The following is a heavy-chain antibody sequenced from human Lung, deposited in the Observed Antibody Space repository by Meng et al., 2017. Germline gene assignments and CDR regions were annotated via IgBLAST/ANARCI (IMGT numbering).Heavy chain of an antibody. CDR1: GGSFSDYY. J-gene: IGHJ4*02. CDR3: ARGPTTMAHDFDH. D-gene: IGHD4-11*01. V-gene: IGHV4-34*01. Sequence: GQLQQWGAGLLKPPGTLSPACVGSGGSFSDYYWSWIRQPPGKGPEWIGEIKHSGSTNYNPSLESRATISVDTSQNNLSLKLSSVTAADSAVYYCARGPTTMAHDFDHWGQGTLVTVSS. CDR2: IKHSGST.